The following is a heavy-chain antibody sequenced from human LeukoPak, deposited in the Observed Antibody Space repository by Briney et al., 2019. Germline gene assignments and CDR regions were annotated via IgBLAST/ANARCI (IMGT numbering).Heavy chain of an antibody. CDR1: GFTFSSYA. CDR2: ISGSGGST. J-gene: IGHJ6*03. V-gene: IGHV3-23*01. D-gene: IGHD2-2*01. Sequence: QTGGSLRLSCAASGFTFSSYAMSWVRQAPGKGLEWVSAISGSGGSTYYADSVKGRFTISRDNSKNTLYLQMNSLRAEDTAVYYCAKGGYCSSTGCPYYYYYMDVWGKGTTVTVSS. CDR3: AKGGYCSSTGCPYYYYYMDV.